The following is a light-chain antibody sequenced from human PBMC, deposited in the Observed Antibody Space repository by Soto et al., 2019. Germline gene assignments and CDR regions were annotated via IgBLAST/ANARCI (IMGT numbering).Light chain of an antibody. CDR1: SGNIASNY. CDR3: HSYESNNVV. J-gene: IGLJ3*02. Sequence: NFMLTQPHSVSESPGKTVIISCTRSSGNIASNYVQWYQQRPGSAPTIVIYEDNQRPSGVPDRFSGSVDSSSNSASLTISGLKTEDEADYYCHSYESNNVVFGGGTKLTVL. V-gene: IGLV6-57*03. CDR2: EDN.